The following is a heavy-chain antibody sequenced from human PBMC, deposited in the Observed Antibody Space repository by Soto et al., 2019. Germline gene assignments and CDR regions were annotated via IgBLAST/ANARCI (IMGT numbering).Heavy chain of an antibody. J-gene: IGHJ6*02. V-gene: IGHV1-8*01. Sequence: QVQLVQSGAEVTKPGASVKVSCKASGYTCTSYDINRVRQATGQGLEWMGWMSPNSGATGYAQKFQGRVTMTRDTSISTAYMELSNLRSEDTAIYYCARGVDAGVDVWGQGSTVTVSS. CDR2: MSPNSGAT. CDR1: GYTCTSYD. CDR3: ARGVDAGVDV. D-gene: IGHD1-1*01.